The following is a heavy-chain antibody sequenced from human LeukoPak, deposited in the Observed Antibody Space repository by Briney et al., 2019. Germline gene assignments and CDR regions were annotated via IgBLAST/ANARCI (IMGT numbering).Heavy chain of an antibody. D-gene: IGHD2-8*01. J-gene: IGHJ3*02. Sequence: PGGSLRLSCAASGFTFSSYWMHWVRQAPGKGLVWVSRISPDGSSTYYADSVKGRFSISRDNAKNTLYLQMNSLRAEDTAVYYCASRMTPDAFDIWGQGTMVTVSS. CDR3: ASRMTPDAFDI. CDR1: GFTFSSYW. V-gene: IGHV3-74*01. CDR2: ISPDGSST.